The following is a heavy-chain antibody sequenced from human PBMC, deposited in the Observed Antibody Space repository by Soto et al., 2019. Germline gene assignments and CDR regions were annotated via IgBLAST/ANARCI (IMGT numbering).Heavy chain of an antibody. CDR3: AKDLIYGYNSGRPFDS. V-gene: IGHV3-23*01. CDR1: GFTFSSFA. D-gene: IGHD6-19*01. Sequence: EVHLLESGGGLVQPGGSLRLSCAASGFTFSSFAMNWVRQAPGKGLEWVSAIGSRGDSTYYADSVKGRFTISRDNSKNTLYLQMNSLRAEDTAVYYCAKDLIYGYNSGRPFDSWGQGTLVTVSS. J-gene: IGHJ4*02. CDR2: IGSRGDST.